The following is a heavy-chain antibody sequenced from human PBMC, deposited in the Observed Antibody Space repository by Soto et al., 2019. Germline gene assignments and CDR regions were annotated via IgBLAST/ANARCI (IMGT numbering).Heavy chain of an antibody. V-gene: IGHV3-21*01. CDR1: GFTFISYS. Sequence: WGSLRLSCAASGFTFISYSINFFRHSPFKWLEWVSSISSSSSYIYYADSVKGRFTISRDNAKNSLYLQMNSLRAEDTAVYYCARDLSWWGSGYPNWFDPWGQGTLVTVSS. CDR3: ARDLSWWGSGYPNWFDP. CDR2: ISSSSSYI. D-gene: IGHD3-22*01. J-gene: IGHJ5*02.